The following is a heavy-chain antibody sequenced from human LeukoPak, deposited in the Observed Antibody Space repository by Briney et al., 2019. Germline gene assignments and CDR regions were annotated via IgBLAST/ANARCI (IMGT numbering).Heavy chain of an antibody. D-gene: IGHD4-17*01. CDR2: ISGGGETT. Sequence: GGSLRLSCAASGFTFNNYAMNWVRQAPGKGLEWVSSISGGGETTYYADSAKGRFTISRDNSQKTLYLQMNSLRAEDTAVYYCAXDYADYVGYFXXXXWGQGXLXTVSS. J-gene: IGHJ4*02. CDR1: GFTFNNYA. CDR3: AXDYADYVGYFXXXX. V-gene: IGHV3-23*01.